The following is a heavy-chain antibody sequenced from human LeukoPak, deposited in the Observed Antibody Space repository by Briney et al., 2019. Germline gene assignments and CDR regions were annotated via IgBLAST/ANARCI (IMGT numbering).Heavy chain of an antibody. CDR2: IYSDGTT. Sequence: GGSLRLSCAVSGVTVSSKYMSWVRQAPGKGLEWVPVIYSDGTTYYADFVKGRFIISRDKSRNTLHLRMNSLRAEDAALYYCAVSTGNKDFDDWGQGTLVTVSS. V-gene: IGHV3-66*02. CDR3: AVSTGNKDFDD. CDR1: GVTVSSKY. D-gene: IGHD2-8*02. J-gene: IGHJ4*02.